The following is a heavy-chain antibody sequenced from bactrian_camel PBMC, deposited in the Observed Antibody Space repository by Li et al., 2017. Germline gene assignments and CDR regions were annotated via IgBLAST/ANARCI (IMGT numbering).Heavy chain of an antibody. CDR1: GYTYSRAC. V-gene: IGHV3S53*01. Sequence: HVQLVESGGGSVQAGGSLRLSCGVSGYTYSRACIGWFRQAVDKEREGVAAIASDGSTSYTDSVKGRFTISQDKANKMMYQQMNSLKPEDTAMYYCAAGPSWATFATVGDFAFWGQGTQVTVS. J-gene: IGHJ6*01. D-gene: IGHD4*01. CDR2: IASDGST. CDR3: AAGPSWATFATVGDFAF.